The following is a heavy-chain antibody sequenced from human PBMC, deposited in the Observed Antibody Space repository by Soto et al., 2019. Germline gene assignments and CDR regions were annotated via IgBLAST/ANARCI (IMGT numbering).Heavy chain of an antibody. V-gene: IGHV4-39*01. J-gene: IGHJ6*02. CDR3: ARLGIVGATSYYYYGMDV. D-gene: IGHD1-26*01. Sequence: NPSETLSLTCTVSCGSISSSSYYWGWIRQPPGKGLEWIGSIYYSGSTYYNPSLKSRVTISVDTSKNQFSLKLSSVTAADTAVYYCARLGIVGATSYYYYGMDVWGQGTTVTVSS. CDR2: IYYSGST. CDR1: CGSISSSSYY.